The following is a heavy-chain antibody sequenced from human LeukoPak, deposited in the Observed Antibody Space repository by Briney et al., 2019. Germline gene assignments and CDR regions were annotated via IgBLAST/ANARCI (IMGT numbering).Heavy chain of an antibody. CDR1: GGSIITYY. D-gene: IGHD4-17*01. Sequence: SETLSLTCTVSGGSIITYYWSWIRQTPGKGLEWIGHMLYSGNIYYNPSLRSRVTISVDTSKNQFALRLNSVTAADTAVYYCARDERYGDLYNWFDPWGQGTLVTVSS. V-gene: IGHV4-59*01. CDR3: ARDERYGDLYNWFDP. J-gene: IGHJ5*02. CDR2: MLYSGNI.